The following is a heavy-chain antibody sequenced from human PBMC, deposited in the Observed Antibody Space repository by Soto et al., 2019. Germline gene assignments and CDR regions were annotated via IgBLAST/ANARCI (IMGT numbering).Heavy chain of an antibody. Sequence: QVQLVQSGAEVKEPGASVTVSCRASGDRFTDYYMHWVRQAPGQGLERMGWINPNSGVTKHAQKFQGWVIKTRDTPVRTADMQPCRLRVDGTAICYFASESGGATATLDYYYFEMDVWGTGTKVTVSS. J-gene: IGHJ6*04. D-gene: IGHD5-12*01. CDR1: GDRFTDYY. V-gene: IGHV1-2*04. CDR2: INPNSGVT. CDR3: ASESGGATATLDYYYFEMDV.